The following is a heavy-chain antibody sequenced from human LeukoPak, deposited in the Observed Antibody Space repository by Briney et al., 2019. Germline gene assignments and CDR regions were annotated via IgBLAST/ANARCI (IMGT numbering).Heavy chain of an antibody. J-gene: IGHJ4*02. CDR2: IWYDGSNK. CDR1: GFTFSSYG. D-gene: IGHD4-17*01. Sequence: GGSLRLSCAASGFTFSSYGMHWVRQAPGKGLEWVAVIWYDGSNKYYADSVKGRFTISRDNSKNTLCLQMNSLRAEDTAVYYCARDDYGDYESLDYWGQGTLVTVSS. V-gene: IGHV3-33*01. CDR3: ARDDYGDYESLDY.